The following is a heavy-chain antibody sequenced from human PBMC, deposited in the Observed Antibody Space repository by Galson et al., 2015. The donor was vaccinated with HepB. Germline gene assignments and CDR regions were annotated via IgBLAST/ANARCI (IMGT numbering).Heavy chain of an antibody. Sequence: SLRLSCAASGFSFSEAGIHWVRLAPGKGLEWVAFIRLDGSDKYYADSVKGRFTISRDNSNNMLHLQMNSLRTEEMGVYYCAKGGQWLDFDYWGRGTMVTVSS. CDR2: IRLDGSDK. D-gene: IGHD6-19*01. CDR3: AKGGQWLDFDY. V-gene: IGHV3-30*02. J-gene: IGHJ4*02. CDR1: GFSFSEAG.